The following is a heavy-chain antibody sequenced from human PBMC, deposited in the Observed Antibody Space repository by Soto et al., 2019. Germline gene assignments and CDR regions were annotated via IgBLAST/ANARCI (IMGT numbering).Heavy chain of an antibody. CDR3: AREANYDILTGLVDPAPNYYYYYGMDV. V-gene: IGHV6-1*01. CDR1: GDSVSSNSAA. J-gene: IGHJ6*02. Sequence: SQTLSLTCGISGDSVSSNSAAWNWIRQSPSRGLEWLGRTYYRSKWYNDYAVSVKSRITINPDTSKNQFSLQLNSVTPEDTAVYYCAREANYDILTGLVDPAPNYYYYYGMDVWGQGTTVTVS. D-gene: IGHD3-9*01. CDR2: TYYRSKWYN.